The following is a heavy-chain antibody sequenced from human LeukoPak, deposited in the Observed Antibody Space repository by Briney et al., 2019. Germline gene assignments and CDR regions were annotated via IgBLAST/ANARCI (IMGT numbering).Heavy chain of an antibody. CDR3: ARETSLAGFASGLGFNY. Sequence: PSETLSLTCTVSGASISGWYWSWIRQPPGKGLERIGYVYGSGYTNYNPSLKSRVTMSIDTSKNHFSLKLTSVTAADTATYYCARETSLAGFASGLGFNYWGQGILVTVSS. CDR1: GASISGWY. V-gene: IGHV4-59*01. D-gene: IGHD6-19*01. J-gene: IGHJ4*02. CDR2: VYGSGYT.